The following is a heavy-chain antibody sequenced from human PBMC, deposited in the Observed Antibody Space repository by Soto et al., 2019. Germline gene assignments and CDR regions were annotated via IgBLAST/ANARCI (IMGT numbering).Heavy chain of an antibody. CDR1: GFSLSTSGVA. J-gene: IGHJ4*02. CDR3: ALSQRGPRDF. V-gene: IGHV2-5*02. CDR2: IYWDDDR. Sequence: QITLKESGPLLVRPTQTLTLTCTFSGFSLSTSGVAVAWIRQPPGEALEWLALIYWDDDRRYNSSLKSRLTITRDTSKDQVVLTMTNMDPMDTATYFCALSQRGPRDFWGPGILVTVSS. D-gene: IGHD5-12*01.